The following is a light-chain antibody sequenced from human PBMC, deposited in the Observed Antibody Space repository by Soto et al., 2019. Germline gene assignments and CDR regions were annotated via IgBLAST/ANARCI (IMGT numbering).Light chain of an antibody. CDR3: QQYGSSPPFT. V-gene: IGKV3-20*01. J-gene: IGKJ2*01. CDR2: GAS. Sequence: EIVLTQSPDTLSLSPGERATLSCRASQTVSSNFLAWFQQKPGQAPRLLIYGASYRATGIPDRFSGSGSGTDFTLAISRLEPEDFAVYYCQQYGSSPPFTFGQGTKLDIK. CDR1: QTVSSNF.